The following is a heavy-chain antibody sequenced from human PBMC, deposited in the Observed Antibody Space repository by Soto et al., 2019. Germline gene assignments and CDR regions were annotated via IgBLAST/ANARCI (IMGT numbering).Heavy chain of an antibody. D-gene: IGHD4-4*01. V-gene: IGHV1-46*01. CDR3: AREERYSNLIFDY. CDR2: INPSGGST. CDR1: GYTFTSYY. Sequence: ASVKVSCKASGYTFTSYYMHWVRQAPGQGLEWMGLINPSGGSTSYAQKFRGRVTMTRDTSTSTAYMELRSLRSEDTAVYYCAREERYSNLIFDYWGQGTLVTVSS. J-gene: IGHJ4*02.